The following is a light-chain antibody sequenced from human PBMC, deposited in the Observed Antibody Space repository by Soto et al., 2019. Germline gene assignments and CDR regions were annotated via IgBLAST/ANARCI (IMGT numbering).Light chain of an antibody. Sequence: QSAPTQPASVSGSPGQSITISCSGTSRDVGGYNYVSWYQQHPGKAPKLMIYDVRNRPSGVSNRFSGSKSGNTASLTISGLQAEDEADYYCSSYTSSSTLVFGGGTKLTVL. CDR2: DVR. V-gene: IGLV2-14*01. CDR1: SRDVGGYNY. CDR3: SSYTSSSTLV. J-gene: IGLJ2*01.